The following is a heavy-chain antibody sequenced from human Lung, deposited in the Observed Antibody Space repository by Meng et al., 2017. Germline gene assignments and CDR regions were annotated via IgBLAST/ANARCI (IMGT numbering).Heavy chain of an antibody. CDR1: GLTFSNAW. CDR3: TGHIDY. Sequence: EGQLVESGGGLVKPGGSLRFSCEGTGLTFSNAWMTWVRQVPGKRLEWVGRIKSKPDGETIDYAAPVKGRFTISRDDSKNTVYLQMNSLKTEDTALYYCTGHIDYWGQGTLVTVSS. V-gene: IGHV3-15*01. CDR2: IKSKPDGETI. J-gene: IGHJ4*02.